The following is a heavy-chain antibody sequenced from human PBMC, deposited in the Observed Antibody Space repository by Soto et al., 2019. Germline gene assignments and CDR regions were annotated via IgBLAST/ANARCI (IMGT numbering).Heavy chain of an antibody. CDR3: ARAWSYCSSTSCRSDAFDI. Sequence: QVQLQESGPGLVKPSQTLSLTCTVSGGSISSGDYYWSWIRQPPGKGLEWIGYIYYSGSTYYNPSLKSRVTISVDTSKNQFSLKLSSVTAADTAVYYCARAWSYCSSTSCRSDAFDIWGQGTMVTVSS. CDR2: IYYSGST. D-gene: IGHD2-2*01. CDR1: GGSISSGDYY. J-gene: IGHJ3*02. V-gene: IGHV4-30-4*01.